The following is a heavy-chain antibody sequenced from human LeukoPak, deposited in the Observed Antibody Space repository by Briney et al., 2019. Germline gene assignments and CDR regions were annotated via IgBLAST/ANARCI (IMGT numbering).Heavy chain of an antibody. CDR2: IGPHSSAT. J-gene: IGHJ4*02. CDR3: AREGNGLLSKDSDY. CDR1: GFTFTDYY. V-gene: IGHV1-2*02. D-gene: IGHD2/OR15-2a*01. Sequence: ASMKVSCKSSGFTFTDYYIHWVRQAPGQGLEWVGYIGPHSSATSSPQEFQGRVTMTRDTSMSTAYMELTRLTSDDTAVYYCAREGNGLLSKDSDYWGQGTLATVSS.